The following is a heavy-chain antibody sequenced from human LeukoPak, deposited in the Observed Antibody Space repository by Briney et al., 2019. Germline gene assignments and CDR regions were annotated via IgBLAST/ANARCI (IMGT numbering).Heavy chain of an antibody. Sequence: SETLSLTCTVSGGSISSYYWSWIRQPPGKGLEWIGYIYYSGSTNYNPSLKSRVTISVDTSKNQFSLKLSSVTAADTAVYYCARXGXSGXYGGMIDYWGQGTLVXVSS. CDR2: IYYSGST. J-gene: IGHJ4*02. V-gene: IGHV4-59*01. D-gene: IGHD6-19*01. CDR1: GGSISSYY. CDR3: ARXGXSGXYGGMIDY.